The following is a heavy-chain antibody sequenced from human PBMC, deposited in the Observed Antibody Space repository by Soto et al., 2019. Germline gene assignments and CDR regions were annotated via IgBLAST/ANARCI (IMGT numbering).Heavy chain of an antibody. D-gene: IGHD2-2*01. CDR2: TRNKANSYTT. Sequence: EVQLVESGGGLVQPGGSLRLSCAASGFTFSAHYMDWVRQAPGKGLEWVGRTRNKANSYTTEYTASVKGRFTISRDDSGSSLYLQMNSLKTEDTAVYYCASSLGYCSTTSCHHYYFDFWGQGTLVTVSS. CDR3: ASSLGYCSTTSCHHYYFDF. CDR1: GFTFSAHY. V-gene: IGHV3-72*01. J-gene: IGHJ4*02.